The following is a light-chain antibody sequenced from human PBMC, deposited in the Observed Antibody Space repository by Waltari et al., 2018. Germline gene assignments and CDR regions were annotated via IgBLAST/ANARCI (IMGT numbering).Light chain of an antibody. J-gene: IGKJ4*01. V-gene: IGKV1-5*03. CDR1: QSISKW. Sequence: DIRMTQSPSTLSASAGDRLIISCRASQSISKWLAWYQQTPGKAPKLLIYEASTLQSGVPSRFSGTGSGTDFTLTISSLQPDDFATYYCQQYNSYSLLTFGGGTKVEIK. CDR2: EAS. CDR3: QQYNSYSLLT.